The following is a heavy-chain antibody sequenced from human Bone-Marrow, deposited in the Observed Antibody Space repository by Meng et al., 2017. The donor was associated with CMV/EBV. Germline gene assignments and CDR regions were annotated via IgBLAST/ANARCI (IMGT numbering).Heavy chain of an antibody. V-gene: IGHV3-64*02. CDR2: ISSNGGST. CDR3: ASSGSSLSRGGMDV. D-gene: IGHD1-26*01. J-gene: IGHJ6*02. Sequence: GGSLRLSCAASGFTFSSYAMHWVRQAPGKGLEYVSAISSNGGSTYYADSVKGRFTISRDNSKNTLYLQMGSLRAEDMAVYYCASSGSSLSRGGMDVWGQGTTVTVS. CDR1: GFTFSSYA.